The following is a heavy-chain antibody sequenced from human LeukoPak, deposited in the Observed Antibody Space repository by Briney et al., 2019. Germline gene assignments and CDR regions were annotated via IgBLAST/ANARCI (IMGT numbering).Heavy chain of an antibody. CDR1: GGTFSSYA. J-gene: IGHJ4*02. V-gene: IGHV1-69*13. D-gene: IGHD2-2*01. Sequence: GASVKVSCKASGGTFSSYAISWVRQAPGQGLEWMGGTIPMFRTANYAQKFHDRVTITADESTSTAFMELSSLRSEDTAMYYCATAPLGYCTRTSCYAGIRQYFDYWGQGTLVTVSS. CDR3: ATAPLGYCTRTSCYAGIRQYFDY. CDR2: TIPMFRTA.